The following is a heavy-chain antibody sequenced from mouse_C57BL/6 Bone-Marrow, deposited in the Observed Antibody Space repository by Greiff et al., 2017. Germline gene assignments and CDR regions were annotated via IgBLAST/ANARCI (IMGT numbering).Heavy chain of an antibody. D-gene: IGHD1-3*01. CDR2: IRNKANGYTT. Sequence: EVQLVESGGGLVQPGGSLSLSCAASGFTFTDYYMSWVRQPPGKALEWLGFIRNKANGYTTEYSASVKGRFTISRDNSQSILYLQMNALRAEDSATYSCARYLYPKGFAYWGQGTLVTVSA. V-gene: IGHV7-3*01. CDR3: ARYLYPKGFAY. CDR1: GFTFTDYY. J-gene: IGHJ3*01.